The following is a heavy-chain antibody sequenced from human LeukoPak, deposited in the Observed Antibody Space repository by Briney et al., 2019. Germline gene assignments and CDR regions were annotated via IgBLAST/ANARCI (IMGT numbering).Heavy chain of an antibody. Sequence: SQTLSLTCAVSGGSISSGGYSLSWIRQPPGKGLEWIGYIYHSGSTYYNPSLKSRVTISVDRSKNQFSLKLSSVTAADTAVYYCARGSHSNPPWPWGQGTLVTVSS. D-gene: IGHD2/OR15-2a*01. J-gene: IGHJ5*02. V-gene: IGHV4-30-2*01. CDR2: IYHSGST. CDR1: GGSISSGGYS. CDR3: ARGSHSNPPWP.